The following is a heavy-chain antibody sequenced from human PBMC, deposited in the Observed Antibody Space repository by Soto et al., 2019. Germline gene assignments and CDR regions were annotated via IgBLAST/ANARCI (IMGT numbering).Heavy chain of an antibody. CDR3: XXXXXXXXXXXXXXXXXXY. Sequence: ETLSLTCTVSGGSISSYYWSWIWQXPXXXXEWIXYLYFXXXTNXNPSLRSRVTISVDTSKNQFSLKLSSVTAADTAVYYCXXXXXXXXXXXXXXXXXXYXXXGTLVTVSS. J-gene: IGHJ4*02. CDR2: LYFXXXT. CDR1: GGSISSYY. V-gene: IGHV4-59*08.